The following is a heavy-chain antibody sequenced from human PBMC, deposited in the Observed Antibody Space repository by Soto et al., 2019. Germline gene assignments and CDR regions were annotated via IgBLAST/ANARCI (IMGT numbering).Heavy chain of an antibody. CDR1: GFTFSSYA. D-gene: IGHD3-3*01. J-gene: IGHJ1*01. Sequence: PGGSLRLSCAASGFTFSSYAMSWVRQAPGKGLEWVSAISGSGGSTYYADSVKGRFTISRDNSKNTLYLQMNSLRAEDTAVYYCAKGVYRVVNSAEYFQHWGQGTLVTVSS. V-gene: IGHV3-23*01. CDR3: AKGVYRVVNSAEYFQH. CDR2: ISGSGGST.